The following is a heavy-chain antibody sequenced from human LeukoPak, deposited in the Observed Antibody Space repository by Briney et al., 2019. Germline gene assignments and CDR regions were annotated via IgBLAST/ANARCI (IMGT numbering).Heavy chain of an antibody. J-gene: IGHJ4*02. CDR3: ARVNPGLRYFGY. V-gene: IGHV4-34*01. Sequence: SETLSLTCAVYGGSFSGYYWSWIRQPPGKGLEWIGEINHSGSTNYNPSLKSRVTISVDTSKNQFSLRLSSVTAADTAVYYCARVNPGLRYFGYWGQGTLVTVSS. D-gene: IGHD3-9*01. CDR2: INHSGST. CDR1: GGSFSGYY.